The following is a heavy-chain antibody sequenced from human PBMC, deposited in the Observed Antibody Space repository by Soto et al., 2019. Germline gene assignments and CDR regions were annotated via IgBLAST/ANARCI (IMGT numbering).Heavy chain of an antibody. CDR1: GGSISSYY. CDR3: ARGAGIAAAGRGATFDY. D-gene: IGHD6-13*01. CDR2: IYYSGST. Sequence: SETLSLTCTVSGGSISSYYWSWIRQPPGKGLEWIGYIYYSGSTNYNPSLKSQVTISVDTSKNQFSLKLSSVTAADTAVYYCARGAGIAAAGRGATFDYWGQGTLVTVSS. V-gene: IGHV4-59*01. J-gene: IGHJ4*02.